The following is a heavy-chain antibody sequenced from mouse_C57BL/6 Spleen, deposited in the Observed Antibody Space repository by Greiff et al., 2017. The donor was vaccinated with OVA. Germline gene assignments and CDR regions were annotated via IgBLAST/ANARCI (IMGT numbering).Heavy chain of an antibody. J-gene: IGHJ1*03. Sequence: EVKLVESGGGLVQSGRSLRLSCATSGFTFSDFYMEWVRQAPGKGLEWIAASRNKANDYTTEYSVSVKGRFIVSRDTSQSILYLQMNALRAEDTAIYYCARNYYDYDWYFDVWGTGTTVTVSS. CDR1: GFTFSDFY. CDR3: ARNYYDYDWYFDV. D-gene: IGHD2-4*01. V-gene: IGHV7-1*01. CDR2: SRNKANDYTT.